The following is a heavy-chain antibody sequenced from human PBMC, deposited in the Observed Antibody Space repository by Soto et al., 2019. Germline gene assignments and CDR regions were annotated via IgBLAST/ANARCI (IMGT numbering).Heavy chain of an antibody. V-gene: IGHV4-39*01. Sequence: SETLSLTCTVSGGSISSSSYYWGWIRQPPGKGLEWIGSIYYSGSTYYNPSLKSRVTISVDTSKNQFSLKLSSVTAADTAVYYCARTLEVDTAMVTPHDYWGQGTLVTVSS. CDR1: GGSISSSSYY. D-gene: IGHD5-18*01. CDR2: IYYSGST. CDR3: ARTLEVDTAMVTPHDY. J-gene: IGHJ4*02.